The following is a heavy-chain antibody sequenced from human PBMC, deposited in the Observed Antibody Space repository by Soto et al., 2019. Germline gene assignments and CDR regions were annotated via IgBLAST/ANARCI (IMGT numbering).Heavy chain of an antibody. CDR1: GDSISNGGFY. CDR2: IFHSGST. J-gene: IGHJ5*02. V-gene: IGHV4-31*03. CDR3: ARGGIAGHWFDP. Sequence: QVQLQESGPGLVKPSQTLSLTCTVSGDSISNGGFYYSWIRQHPGQGLEWVGYIFHSGSTLSNPSLRRRVTLQADTSKNQLFLQLTSVTAADTAVYYCARGGIAGHWFDPWGQGTLVTVSA. D-gene: IGHD2-15*01.